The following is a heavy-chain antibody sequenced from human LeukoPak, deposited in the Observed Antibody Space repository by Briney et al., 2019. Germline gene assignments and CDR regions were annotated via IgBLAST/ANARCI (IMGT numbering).Heavy chain of an antibody. CDR3: AREGSSSSWDY. CDR1: GGSISSYY. D-gene: IGHD6-13*01. Sequence: SETLSLTCTVSGGSISSYYWSWIRQPPGKGLEWIGYIYYSGSTNYNPSLKSRVTISVDTSKNQFSLKLSSVTAADTAVYYCAREGSSSSWDYWGQGTLLTVSS. V-gene: IGHV4-59*01. CDR2: IYYSGST. J-gene: IGHJ4*02.